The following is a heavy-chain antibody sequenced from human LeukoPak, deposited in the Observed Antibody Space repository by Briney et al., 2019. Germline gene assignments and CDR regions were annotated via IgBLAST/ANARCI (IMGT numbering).Heavy chain of an antibody. CDR3: AKVVVGASPFDY. D-gene: IGHD1-26*01. CDR1: GFTFSSYA. Sequence: PGGSLRLSCAASGFTFSSYAMSWVRQAPGKGLEWVSTISGSGGSTYYADSVKGRFTISRDNSKNMLYLQMNSLRAEDTAVYYCAKVVVGASPFDYWGQGTLVTVSS. CDR2: ISGSGGST. V-gene: IGHV3-23*01. J-gene: IGHJ4*02.